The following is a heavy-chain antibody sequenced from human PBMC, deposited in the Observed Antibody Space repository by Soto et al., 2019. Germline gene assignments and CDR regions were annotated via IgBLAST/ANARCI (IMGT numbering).Heavy chain of an antibody. V-gene: IGHV4-59*01. D-gene: IGHD3-10*01. Sequence: SETLALTCTVSGGSIGRYYWSWIRQPPGKGLEWIWYMYNTGSTIYNPSLKSRVTISVDTSKNQFSLKLNSVTAADTAVYYCASLAGRYGSGSYYNVRYYYGMDVWGQGTTVT. CDR2: MYNTGST. CDR3: ASLAGRYGSGSYYNVRYYYGMDV. J-gene: IGHJ6*02. CDR1: GGSIGRYY.